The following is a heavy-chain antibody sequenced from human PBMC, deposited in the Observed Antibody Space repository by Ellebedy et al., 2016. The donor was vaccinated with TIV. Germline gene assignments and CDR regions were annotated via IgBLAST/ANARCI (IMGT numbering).Heavy chain of an antibody. Sequence: MPSETLSLTCTVSGGSISSYYWSRIRQPPGKGLEWIGYIYYSGSTNYNPSLKSRVTVSVDTSKNQFSLKLSSVTAADTAVYYCALSSGYYFMGYYYYGMDVWGQGTTVTVSS. D-gene: IGHD3-22*01. CDR1: GGSISSYY. J-gene: IGHJ6*02. V-gene: IGHV4-59*12. CDR2: IYYSGST. CDR3: ALSSGYYFMGYYYYGMDV.